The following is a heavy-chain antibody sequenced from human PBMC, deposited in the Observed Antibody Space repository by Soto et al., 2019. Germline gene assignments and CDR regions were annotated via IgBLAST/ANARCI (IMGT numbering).Heavy chain of an antibody. CDR3: AKDFAGSGYYSWFGY. CDR1: GFTFSSYG. V-gene: IGHV3-30*18. D-gene: IGHD3-22*01. Sequence: PGGFLRLSCAASGFTFSSYGMHWVRQAPGKGLEWVAVISNDGSNKYYVDSVKGQFTISRDNSKNTVYLQMNRLRVEDTALYYCAKDFAGSGYYSWFGYWGQGTLVPVSS. CDR2: ISNDGSNK. J-gene: IGHJ4*02.